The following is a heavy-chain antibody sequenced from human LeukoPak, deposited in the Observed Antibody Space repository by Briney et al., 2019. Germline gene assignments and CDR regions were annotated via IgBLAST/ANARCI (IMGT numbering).Heavy chain of an antibody. CDR2: ISSSCSYT. CDR3: ARGSRVWFGELLFDY. J-gene: IGHJ4*02. D-gene: IGHD3-10*01. V-gene: IGHV3-11*06. CDR1: GFTFSDYY. Sequence: GGSLRLSCAASGFTFSDYYMSWIRQAPGKGLEWVSYISSSCSYTNYADSVKGRFTISRDNAKNSLYLQMNSLRAEDTAVYYCARGSRVWFGELLFDYWGQGTLVTVSS.